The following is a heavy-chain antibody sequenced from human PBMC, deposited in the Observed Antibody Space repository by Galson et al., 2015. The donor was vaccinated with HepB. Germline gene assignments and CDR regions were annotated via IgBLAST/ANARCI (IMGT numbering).Heavy chain of an antibody. D-gene: IGHD3-10*01. CDR3: ARDHYGSGSYNIDY. V-gene: IGHV1-69*04. J-gene: IGHJ4*02. Sequence: SVKVSCKASGGTFSSYAISWVRQAPGQGLEWMGRIIPILGIANYAQKFQGRVTITADKSTSTAYMELSSLRSEDTAVYYCARDHYGSGSYNIDYWGQGTPVTVSS. CDR2: IIPILGIA. CDR1: GGTFSSYA.